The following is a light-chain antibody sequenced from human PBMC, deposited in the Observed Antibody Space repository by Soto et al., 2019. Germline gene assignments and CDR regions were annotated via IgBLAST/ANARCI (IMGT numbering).Light chain of an antibody. CDR3: QQRTNWLWT. J-gene: IGKJ1*01. V-gene: IGKV3-11*01. CDR1: QSVSTY. CDR2: DAS. Sequence: EIVLTQSPATLSLSPGERATLSCRASQSVSTYLAWYQQKPGQAPRLLINDASKRATGIPARFSGSGSGTDFTLTISRLETEDFAVYYCQQRTNWLWTFGQGTKVDIK.